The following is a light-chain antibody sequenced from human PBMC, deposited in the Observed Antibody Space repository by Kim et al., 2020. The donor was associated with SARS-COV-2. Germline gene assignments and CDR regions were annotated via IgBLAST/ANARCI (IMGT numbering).Light chain of an antibody. V-gene: IGLV1-40*01. CDR3: QSYDSSLSGFYV. Sequence: VTIACTGSSPNSGAGYDVHWYQQLPGTAPKLLIYGNINRPSGVPDRFSGSKSGTSASLAITGLQAEDEADYYCQSYDSSLSGFYVFGTGTKVTVL. J-gene: IGLJ1*01. CDR1: SPNSGAGYD. CDR2: GNI.